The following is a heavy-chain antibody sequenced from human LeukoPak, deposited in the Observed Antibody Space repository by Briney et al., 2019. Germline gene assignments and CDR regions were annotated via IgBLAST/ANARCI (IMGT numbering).Heavy chain of an antibody. V-gene: IGHV3-30-3*01. CDR3: ARDGDYCRTTACHFES. CDR2: ISDDRSNK. CDR1: GFTFTRYS. Sequence: GRSLRLSCAASGFTFTRYSMHWVRQAPGKGLEWVGVISDDRSNKYYPDSVKGRFTISRDNSKNMLYLRVNSLRTEDTAIYYCARDGDYCRTTACHFESWGQGTLVTVSS. J-gene: IGHJ4*02. D-gene: IGHD5-12*01.